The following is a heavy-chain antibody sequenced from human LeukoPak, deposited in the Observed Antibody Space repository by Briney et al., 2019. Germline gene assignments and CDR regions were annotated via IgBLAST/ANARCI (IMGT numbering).Heavy chain of an antibody. V-gene: IGHV4-4*02. CDR2: IYHNGST. J-gene: IGHJ4*02. CDR3: ARHRPTGNVFDY. Sequence: PSETLSLTCAVSGGSIRSTKWWSWVRQPAGKGLEWIGEIYHNGSTNYNPSLKGRGTISLDKSKNQFSLKLSSVTAADTAVYYCARHRPTGNVFDYWGQGTLVTVSS. CDR1: GGSIRSTKW. D-gene: IGHD1-1*01.